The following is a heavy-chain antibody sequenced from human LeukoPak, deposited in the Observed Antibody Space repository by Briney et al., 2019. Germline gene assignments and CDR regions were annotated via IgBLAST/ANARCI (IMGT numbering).Heavy chain of an antibody. CDR3: ARLKFYDSTGYSPGHYMDV. J-gene: IGHJ6*03. V-gene: IGHV4-4*07. CDR1: AGPIFSYY. D-gene: IGHD3-22*01. CDR2: LYPGVGT. Sequence: PSETLSLTCTVSAGPIFSYYWSWIRQTAGKGLEWIGRLYPGVGTDYNPSLKSRVTMSVDTSKKQFALKLSAVTAADTAVYYCARLKFYDSTGYSPGHYMDVWGKGTTVTVSS.